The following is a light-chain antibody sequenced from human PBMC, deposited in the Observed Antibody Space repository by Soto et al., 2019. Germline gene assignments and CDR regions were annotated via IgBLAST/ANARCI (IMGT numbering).Light chain of an antibody. V-gene: IGLV1-44*01. CDR2: TNN. CDR3: AAWDDSLNGWV. J-gene: IGLJ3*02. Sequence: QSVLTQPPSASGTPGQRVTISCSGSGSNIGRNPVNWYRQLPGAAPKLLIYTNNQRPSGVPDRFSGSKSGTSASLAISGLQSEDEADYYCAAWDDSLNGWVFGGGTKVTVL. CDR1: GSNIGRNP.